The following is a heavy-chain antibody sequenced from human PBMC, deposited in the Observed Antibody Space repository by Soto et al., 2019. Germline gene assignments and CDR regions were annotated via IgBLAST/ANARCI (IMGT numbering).Heavy chain of an antibody. CDR1: GFTFSSYG. Sequence: QVQLVESGGGVVQPGRSLRLSFAASGFTFSSYGMHSVGQAPGKGLEWVAVISYDGSNKYYADSVKGRFTISRDNSKNTLYLQMNRLSAEDTAVYYSANVGVDKYMAYGMDVWCQGTTVSVSS. CDR2: ISYDGSNK. CDR3: ANVGVDKYMAYGMDV. J-gene: IGHJ6*02. D-gene: IGHD5-12*01. V-gene: IGHV3-30*18.